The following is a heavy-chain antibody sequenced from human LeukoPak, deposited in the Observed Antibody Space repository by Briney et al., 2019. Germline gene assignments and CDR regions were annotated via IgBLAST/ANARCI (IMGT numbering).Heavy chain of an antibody. CDR3: ARLSPYLGSGSSAFPDDF. Sequence: SETLSLTCTVSGGPISSSRYYWGWIRQPPGKGLEWIGSIHYSGSTYYNPSLKSRVTISVDTSENQFSLKLSSVTAADTAVFYCARLSPYLGSGSSAFPDDFWGQGTLVTVSS. CDR1: GGPISSSRYY. D-gene: IGHD3-10*01. CDR2: IHYSGST. J-gene: IGHJ4*02. V-gene: IGHV4-39*01.